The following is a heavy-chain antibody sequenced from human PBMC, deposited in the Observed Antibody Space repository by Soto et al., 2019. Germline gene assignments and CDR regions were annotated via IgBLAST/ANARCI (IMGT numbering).Heavy chain of an antibody. CDR2: TSYEGTAK. V-gene: IGHV3-30*18. CDR3: AKGASYRMLDY. J-gene: IGHJ4*01. D-gene: IGHD1-26*01. Sequence: PGGSLRLSCAASEFSFSDYGMHWVRQAPGKGLEWVAVTSYEGTAKYYADSVKGRFTISRDNSKNTLFLQMNNLISEDTAVYYWAKGASYRMLDYWGHGTLVTVCS. CDR1: EFSFSDYG.